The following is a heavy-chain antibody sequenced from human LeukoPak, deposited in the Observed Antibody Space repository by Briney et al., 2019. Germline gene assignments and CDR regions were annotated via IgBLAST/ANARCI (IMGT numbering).Heavy chain of an antibody. V-gene: IGHV3-49*04. CDR2: IRSKAYGGTT. J-gene: IGHJ3*02. CDR3: TSRITMIVGQPHYPDI. Sequence: PGGSLSLSCAASGFTFSDHFLDWVRQAPGKGLEWVGFIRSKAYGGTTEYAASVKGRFTISRDDSKSIAYLQMNSLKTEDTAVYYCTSRITMIVGQPHYPDIWGQGTMVTVSS. D-gene: IGHD3-22*01. CDR1: GFTFSDHF.